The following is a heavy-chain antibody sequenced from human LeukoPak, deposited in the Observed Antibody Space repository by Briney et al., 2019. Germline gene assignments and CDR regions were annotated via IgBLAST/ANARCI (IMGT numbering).Heavy chain of an antibody. V-gene: IGHV3-15*01. Sequence: GGSLRLSCAASGFTFSNAWMSWVRQAPGKGLEWVGRIKSKTDGGTTDYAAPVKGRFTISRDDSKNTLYLQMNSLKTEDTAVYYCTTPYYYDSSGYYFGAALDYWGQGTLVTVSS. D-gene: IGHD3-22*01. CDR3: TTPYYYDSSGYYFGAALDY. J-gene: IGHJ4*02. CDR1: GFTFSNAW. CDR2: IKSKTDGGTT.